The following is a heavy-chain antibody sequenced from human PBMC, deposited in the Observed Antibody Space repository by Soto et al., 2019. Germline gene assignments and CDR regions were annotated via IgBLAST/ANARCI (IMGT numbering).Heavy chain of an antibody. V-gene: IGHV4-59*01. CDR3: ARGLVVVAATGGAFDI. J-gene: IGHJ3*02. Sequence: QVQLQESGPGLVKPSETLSLTCTVSGGSISSYYWSWIRQPPGKGLEWIGYIYYSGSTNYNPSLKSRVTISVDTSKNQFSLKLSSVTAADTAVYYCARGLVVVAATGGAFDIWGQGTMVTVSS. CDR1: GGSISSYY. D-gene: IGHD2-15*01. CDR2: IYYSGST.